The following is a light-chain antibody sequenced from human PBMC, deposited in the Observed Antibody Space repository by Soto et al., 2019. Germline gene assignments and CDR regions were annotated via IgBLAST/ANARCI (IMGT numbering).Light chain of an antibody. J-gene: IGKJ3*01. V-gene: IGKV3-15*01. CDR1: QSISTN. CDR3: QESYSTPSVT. Sequence: EIVMTQSPATLSVSPGERATLSCRASQSISTNLAWSQQKPGQAPRLIISGASTRATGIPARFSGSGSGTEFSLTIRSLQSEDFATYFCQESYSTPSVTFGPGTKVDIK. CDR2: GAS.